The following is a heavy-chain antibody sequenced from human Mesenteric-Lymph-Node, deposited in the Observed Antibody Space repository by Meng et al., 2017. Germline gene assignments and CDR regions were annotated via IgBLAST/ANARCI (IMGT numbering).Heavy chain of an antibody. CDR3: ARGGATPMIIKY. J-gene: IGHJ4*02. CDR2: VYHNGVT. V-gene: IGHV4-34*02. Sequence: QEQLKQWGAEVVKPSETLSRPCAVYGGSLSGYYWSWIRQPPGKGLEWMGEVYHNGVTKYSPSLRSRVVISIDTSKNQFSLNLRSVSAADTAMYYCARGGATPMIIKYWGPGTLVTVSS. CDR1: GGSLSGYY. D-gene: IGHD3-10*01.